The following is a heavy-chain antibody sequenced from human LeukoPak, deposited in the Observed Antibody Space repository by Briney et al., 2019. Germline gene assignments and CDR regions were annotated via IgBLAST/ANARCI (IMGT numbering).Heavy chain of an antibody. D-gene: IGHD6-6*01. CDR2: ISAYNGNT. CDR3: ASGYSSSYDAFDI. CDR1: GYTFTSYY. V-gene: IGHV1-18*04. Sequence: ASVKVSCKASGYTFTSYYMHWVRQAPGQGLEWMGWISAYNGNTNYAQKLQGRVTMTTDTSTSTAYMELRSLRSDDTAVYYCASGYSSSYDAFDIWGQGTMVTVSS. J-gene: IGHJ3*02.